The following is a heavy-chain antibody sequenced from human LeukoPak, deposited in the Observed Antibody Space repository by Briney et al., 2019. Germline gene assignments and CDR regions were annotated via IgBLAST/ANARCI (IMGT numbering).Heavy chain of an antibody. CDR3: ARPQASGSYRGAFDY. D-gene: IGHD1-26*01. V-gene: IGHV3-30-3*01. J-gene: IGHJ4*02. CDR1: GFTFSSYA. Sequence: GGSLRLSCAASGFTFSSYAMHWVRQAPGKGLEWVAVISYDGSNKYYADSVKGRFTISRDNSKNTLYLRMNSLRAEDTAVYYCARPQASGSYRGAFDYWGQGTLVTVSS. CDR2: ISYDGSNK.